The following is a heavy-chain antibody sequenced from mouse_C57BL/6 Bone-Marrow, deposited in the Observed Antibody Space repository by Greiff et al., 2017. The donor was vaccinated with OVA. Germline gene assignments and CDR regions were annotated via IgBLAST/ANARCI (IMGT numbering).Heavy chain of an antibody. Sequence: QVQLKESGAELARPGASVKLSCKASGYTFTSYGISWVKQRTGQGLEWIGEIYPRSGNTYYNEKFKGKATLTADKSSSTAYMELRSLTSEDSAVYFCARPELLLRPWYFDVWGTGTTVTVSS. CDR1: GYTFTSYG. CDR2: IYPRSGNT. J-gene: IGHJ1*03. CDR3: ARPELLLRPWYFDV. D-gene: IGHD1-1*01. V-gene: IGHV1-81*01.